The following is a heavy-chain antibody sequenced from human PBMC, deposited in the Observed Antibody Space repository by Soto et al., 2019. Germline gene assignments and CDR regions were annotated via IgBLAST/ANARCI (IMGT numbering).Heavy chain of an antibody. CDR2: IYYSGST. V-gene: IGHV4-39*01. J-gene: IGHJ4*02. D-gene: IGHD1-26*01. CDR3: ARPYSGSRRYFDY. Sequence: QLQLQESGPGLVKPSETLSLTCTVSGGSISSSSYYWGWIRQPPGKGLEWIGRIYYSGSTYYNPSLKSRVTISVDTSKTQFSLKLSSVTAADTAVYYCARPYSGSRRYFDYWGQGTLVTVSS. CDR1: GGSISSSSYY.